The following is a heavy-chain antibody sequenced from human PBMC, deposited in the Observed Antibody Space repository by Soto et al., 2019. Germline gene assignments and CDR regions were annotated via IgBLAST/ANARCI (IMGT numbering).Heavy chain of an antibody. CDR2: IYYSGST. D-gene: IGHD3-3*01. CDR1: GGSISSYY. CDR3: ARASKVYDFWSGSYHHYGMSV. J-gene: IGHJ6*02. V-gene: IGHV4-59*01. Sequence: PSETLSLTCTVSGGSISSYYWSWIRQPPGKGLEWIGYIYYSGSTNYNPSLKSRVTISVDTSKNQFSLKLSSVTAADTAVYYCARASKVYDFWSGSYHHYGMSVWGQGTSVTVSS.